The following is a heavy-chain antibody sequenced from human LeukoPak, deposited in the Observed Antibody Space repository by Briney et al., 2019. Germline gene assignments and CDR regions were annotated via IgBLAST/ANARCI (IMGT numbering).Heavy chain of an antibody. D-gene: IGHD3-10*01. J-gene: IGHJ4*02. Sequence: GGSLRLSCAASGFTFSSYNMNWVRPAPGKGLGWGSSINSSSSYIYYADSVKGRFTISRDNAKNSLYLQMNSLRAEDTAVYYCAKDSYYYGSGSYYNVLDYWGQGTLVTVSS. CDR1: GFTFSSYN. CDR3: AKDSYYYGSGSYYNVLDY. V-gene: IGHV3-21*01. CDR2: INSSSSYI.